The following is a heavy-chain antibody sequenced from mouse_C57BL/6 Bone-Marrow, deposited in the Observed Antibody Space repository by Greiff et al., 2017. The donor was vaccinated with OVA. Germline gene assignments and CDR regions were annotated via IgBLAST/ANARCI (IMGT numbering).Heavy chain of an antibody. CDR1: GYTFTSYW. CDR2: IHPNSGST. Sequence: QVQLQQPGAELVKPGASVKLSCKASGYTFTSYWMHWVKQRPGQGLEWIGMIHPNSGSTNYNEKFKSKATLTVDKSSSTAYMQLSSLTSEDSAVYYCAYDGYYELWFAYWGQGTLVTVSA. CDR3: AYDGYYELWFAY. V-gene: IGHV1-64*01. D-gene: IGHD2-3*01. J-gene: IGHJ3*01.